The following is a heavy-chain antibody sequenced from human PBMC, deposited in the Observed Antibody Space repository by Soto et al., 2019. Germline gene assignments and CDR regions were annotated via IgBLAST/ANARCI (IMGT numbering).Heavy chain of an antibody. CDR3: ARQTIAAAGNLCPDY. CDR1: GYTFTIYA. Sequence: GASVKVSCKASGYTFTIYALHWVRQAPGQRLEWTGWINAGNVNTKYSQKFQGRVTITRDTSASTAYMELSSLRSEDTAVYYCARQTIAAAGNLCPDYWGQGTLVTVSS. V-gene: IGHV1-3*01. CDR2: INAGNVNT. J-gene: IGHJ4*02. D-gene: IGHD6-13*01.